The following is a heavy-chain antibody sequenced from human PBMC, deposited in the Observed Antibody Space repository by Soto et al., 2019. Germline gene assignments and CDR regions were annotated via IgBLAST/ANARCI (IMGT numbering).Heavy chain of an antibody. CDR2: INAGNGNT. CDR3: AVGYSSSWYYFDY. CDR1: GYTFASYA. Sequence: ASVKVSCKASGYTFASYAMHWVRQAPGQRLEWTGWINAGNGNTKYSQKFQGRVTITRDTSASTAYMELSSLRSEDTAVYYCAVGYSSSWYYFDYWGQGTLVTVSS. V-gene: IGHV1-3*01. D-gene: IGHD6-13*01. J-gene: IGHJ4*02.